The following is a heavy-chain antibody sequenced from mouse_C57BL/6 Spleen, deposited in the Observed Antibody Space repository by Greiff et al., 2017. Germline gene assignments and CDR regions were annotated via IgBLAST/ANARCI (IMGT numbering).Heavy chain of an antibody. CDR1: GFTFSDYG. CDR2: ISSGSSTI. V-gene: IGHV5-17*01. Sequence: EVKLMESGGGLVKPGGSLKLSCAASGFTFSDYGMHWVRQAPEKGLEWVAYISSGSSTIYYADTVKGRFTISRDNAKNTLFLQMTSLRSEDTAMYYCARHHWAYWGQGTLVTVSA. CDR3: ARHHWAY. J-gene: IGHJ3*01. D-gene: IGHD4-1*01.